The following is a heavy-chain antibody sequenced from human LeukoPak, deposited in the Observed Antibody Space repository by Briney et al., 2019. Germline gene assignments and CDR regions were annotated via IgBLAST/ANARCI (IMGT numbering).Heavy chain of an antibody. Sequence: GRYLRLSCAASGLTFSSYAMHWVRQAPGKGLEWVAVISYDGSNKYYADSVKGRFTISRDNSKNTLYLQMNSLRAEDTAVYYCAASEKAGYCSSTSCPPGPWGQGTLVTVSS. CDR3: AASEKAGYCSSTSCPPGP. J-gene: IGHJ5*02. CDR1: GLTFSSYA. D-gene: IGHD2-2*01. CDR2: ISYDGSNK. V-gene: IGHV3-30*01.